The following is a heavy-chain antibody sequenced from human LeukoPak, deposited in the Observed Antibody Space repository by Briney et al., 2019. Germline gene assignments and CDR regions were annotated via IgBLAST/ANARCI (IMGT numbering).Heavy chain of an antibody. J-gene: IGHJ4*02. CDR3: AATYSGNWEFDY. CDR2: INWNGDNT. CDR1: GFTFNSYA. D-gene: IGHD1-26*01. Sequence: GGSLRLSCAAAGFTFNSYAMSWVRQAPGKGLEWVSGINWNGDNTGSADSVKGRFTISRDNAKNSLYLEMNSLRAEDTALYYCAATYSGNWEFDYWGQGTLVTVSS. V-gene: IGHV3-20*04.